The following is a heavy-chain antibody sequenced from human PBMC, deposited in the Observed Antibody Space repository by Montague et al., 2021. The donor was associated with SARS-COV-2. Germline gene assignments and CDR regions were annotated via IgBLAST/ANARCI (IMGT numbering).Heavy chain of an antibody. Sequence: SLRLSCAASGFTFGDYAMHWVRQTPGKGLEWVSGISYNSENTGYADSVKGRFTISRDNAKNSLYLQMNSLRIDDTALYYCAKDVYYGSGNYWQAFDYWGQGTLVTVSS. V-gene: IGHV3-9*01. CDR3: AKDVYYGSGNYWQAFDY. CDR1: GFTFGDYA. J-gene: IGHJ4*02. CDR2: ISYNSENT. D-gene: IGHD3-10*01.